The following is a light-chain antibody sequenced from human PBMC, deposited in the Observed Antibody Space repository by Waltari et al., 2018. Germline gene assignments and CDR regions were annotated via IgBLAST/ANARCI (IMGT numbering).Light chain of an antibody. V-gene: IGKV3-15*01. Sequence: EIVMTQSPATLSVYPGERATLSCRASQSVSSNLAWYQQKPGQAPLLIYGASTRATGIPARFSGSGSGTEFTLTISSLQSEDFAVYYCQQYNNWPWTFGQGTKVEIK. CDR2: GAS. CDR3: QQYNNWPWT. CDR1: QSVSSN. J-gene: IGKJ1*01.